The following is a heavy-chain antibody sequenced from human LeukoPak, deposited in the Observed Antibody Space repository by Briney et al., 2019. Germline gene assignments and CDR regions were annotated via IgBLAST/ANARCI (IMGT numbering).Heavy chain of an antibody. Sequence: PGGSLRLSCAASGFTFSSYWMHWVRQAPGKGLVWVSRINSDGSSTSYADSVKGRFTISRDNAKNSLYLQMNSLRAEDTAVYYCARGGDLYYYYMDVWGKGTTVTVSS. J-gene: IGHJ6*03. CDR3: ARGGDLYYYYMDV. V-gene: IGHV3-74*01. D-gene: IGHD3-10*01. CDR2: INSDGSST. CDR1: GFTFSSYW.